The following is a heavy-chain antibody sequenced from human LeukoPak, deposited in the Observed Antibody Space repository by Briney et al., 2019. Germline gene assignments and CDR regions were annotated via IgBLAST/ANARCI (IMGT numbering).Heavy chain of an antibody. J-gene: IGHJ4*02. CDR2: ISTDSKSI. CDR3: ARHYYDSDVPGHNYYFDY. V-gene: IGHV3-48*01. D-gene: IGHD3-22*01. CDR1: GFTFRSYP. Sequence: GGSLRLSCRGSGFTFRSYPMNWVRQAPGKGLEWVSYISTDSKSIYYAEAVKGRFTISRDNSKNTLYLQMNSLRAEDTAVYYCARHYYDSDVPGHNYYFDYWGQGTLVTVSS.